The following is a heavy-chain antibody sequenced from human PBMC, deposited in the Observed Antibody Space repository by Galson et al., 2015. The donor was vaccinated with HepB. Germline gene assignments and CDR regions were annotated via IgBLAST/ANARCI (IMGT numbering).Heavy chain of an antibody. J-gene: IGHJ4*02. CDR1: GFTFSSYD. Sequence: SLRLSCAASGFTFSSYDMTWVRQAPGRGLEWVSFIRSSGDLTLYADSVKGRFTISRDNSKNTLFLEMNSLRAEDTAIYYCAKRNNYVSGGHPFDYWGQGILVTVSS. D-gene: IGHD2-15*01. CDR3: AKRNNYVSGGHPFDY. CDR2: IRSSGDLT. V-gene: IGHV3-23*01.